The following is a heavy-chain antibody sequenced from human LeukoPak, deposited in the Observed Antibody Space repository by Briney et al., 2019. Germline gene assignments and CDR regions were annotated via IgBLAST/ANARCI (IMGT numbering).Heavy chain of an antibody. J-gene: IGHJ6*03. D-gene: IGHD6-13*01. CDR1: GYSFTSYW. Sequence: GESLKISCKGSGYSFTSYWIGWVRQATGQGLEWMGWMNPNSGNTGYAQKFQGRVTMTRNTSISTAYMELSSLRSEDTAVYYCARGPGYSSSWYYYYYYMDVWGKGTTVTISS. V-gene: IGHV1-8*02. CDR3: ARGPGYSSSWYYYYYYMDV. CDR2: MNPNSGNT.